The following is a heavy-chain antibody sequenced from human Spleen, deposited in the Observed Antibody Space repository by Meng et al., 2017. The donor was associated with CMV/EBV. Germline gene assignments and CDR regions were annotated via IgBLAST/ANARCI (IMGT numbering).Heavy chain of an antibody. CDR3: ARGGQYQLLYGLFSVDY. CDR2: ISSSSSYM. V-gene: IGHV3-21*04. D-gene: IGHD2-2*02. CDR1: GFNFDSYT. J-gene: IGHJ4*02. Sequence: GESLKISCAASGFNFDSYTMTWVRQSPGKGLEWVSSISSSSSYMFYRDSVRGRFTISRDNAKKSVFLQMNSLRAEDTAVYYCARGGQYQLLYGLFSVDYWGQGTLVTVSS.